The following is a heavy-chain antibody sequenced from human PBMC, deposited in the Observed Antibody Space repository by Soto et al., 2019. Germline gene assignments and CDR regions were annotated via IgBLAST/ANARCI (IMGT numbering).Heavy chain of an antibody. V-gene: IGHV4-4*02. CDR1: GGPMRGSNW. J-gene: IGHJ4*02. D-gene: IGHD6-6*01. CDR3: ARISSSFYFDY. CDR2: IYHSGST. Sequence: PSETLSRTCSFCGGPMRGSNWWSWVRQPPGKGLEWIGEIYHSGSTNYNPSLKSRVTISVDKSKNQFSLKLSSVTAADTAVYYCARISSSFYFDYWGQGTLVTVS.